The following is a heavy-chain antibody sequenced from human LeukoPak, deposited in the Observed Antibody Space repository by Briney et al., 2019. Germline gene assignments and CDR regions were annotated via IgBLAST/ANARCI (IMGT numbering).Heavy chain of an antibody. V-gene: IGHV5-51*01. CDR1: GFSFSRYW. J-gene: IGHJ4*02. D-gene: IGHD1-26*01. CDR3: ARSALSSGSLYYFEY. Sequence: GESLKISCQGFGFSFSRYWIGWVRQMPGRGLEWMGIIYCGDPDTRYGPSFQGQVTISADRSTSTAYLQWSSLKASDTAIYYCARSALSSGSLYYFEYWGQGTLVTVSS. CDR2: IYCGDPDT.